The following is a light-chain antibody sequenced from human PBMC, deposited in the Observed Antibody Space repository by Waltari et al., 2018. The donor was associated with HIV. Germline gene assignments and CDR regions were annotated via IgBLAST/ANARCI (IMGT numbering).Light chain of an antibody. CDR1: TGSIATFY. V-gene: IGLV6-57*04. J-gene: IGLJ2*01. CDR3: QSYDYNNHVV. Sequence: NFMLTQTHSVTEPPGKTVTITCTRTTGSIATFYVYWYQQRPGSAPTTVIYEDNQRPSGVPDRFSGSIDSASNSASLTISGLKTENEADYFCQSYDYNNHVVFGGGTKLTVL. CDR2: EDN.